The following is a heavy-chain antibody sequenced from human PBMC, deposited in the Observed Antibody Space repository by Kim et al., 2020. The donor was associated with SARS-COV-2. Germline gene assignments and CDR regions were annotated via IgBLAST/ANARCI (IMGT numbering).Heavy chain of an antibody. CDR3: VRGARGALAGIMGSAFDM. D-gene: IGHD6-19*01. CDR2: AYYSGST. CDR1: GGSISTYY. Sequence: SETLSLTCTVSGGSISTYYWTWIRQPPGKGLQWIGYAYYSGSTHYNPSLKSRVTISLDTSKNQFSLKLTSVITADTAVYYCVRGARGALAGIMGSAFDMCGQGTMVTVSS. V-gene: IGHV4-59*01. J-gene: IGHJ3*02.